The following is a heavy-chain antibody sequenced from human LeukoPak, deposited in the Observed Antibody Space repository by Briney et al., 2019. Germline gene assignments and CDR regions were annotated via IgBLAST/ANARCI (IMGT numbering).Heavy chain of an antibody. CDR2: ISGSGGST. CDR3: AKPLRISGATVRVQNYYYYGMDV. V-gene: IGHV3-23*01. D-gene: IGHD4-17*01. CDR1: GFTFSSYA. J-gene: IGHJ6*04. Sequence: GGSLRLSCAASGFTFSSYAMSWVRPAPGKGLEWVSAISGSGGSTYYADSVKGRFTISRDNSKNTLYLQMNSLRAEDTAVYYCAKPLRISGATVRVQNYYYYGMDVWGKGTTVTVSS.